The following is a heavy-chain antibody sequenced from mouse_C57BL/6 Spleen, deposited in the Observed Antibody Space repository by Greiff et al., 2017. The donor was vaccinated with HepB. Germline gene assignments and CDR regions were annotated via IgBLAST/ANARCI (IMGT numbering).Heavy chain of an antibody. D-gene: IGHD1-1*01. J-gene: IGHJ1*03. CDR1: GYTFTSYW. V-gene: IGHV1-52*01. CDR3: ARRRSYGSSWYFDG. Sequence: QVQLKQPGAELVRPGSSVKLSCKASGYTFTSYWMHWVKQRPIQGLEWIGNIDPSDSDTHYNQKFKDKATLTVDKSSSTAYMQLSSLTSEDSAVYDCARRRSYGSSWYFDGWGTGTTVTVAS. CDR2: IDPSDSDT.